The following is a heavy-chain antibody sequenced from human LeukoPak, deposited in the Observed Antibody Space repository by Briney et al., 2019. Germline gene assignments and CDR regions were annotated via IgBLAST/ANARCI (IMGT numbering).Heavy chain of an antibody. CDR2: ISYDGSNK. CDR1: GFTFSSYW. D-gene: IGHD6-13*01. CDR3: AKEVVAAAGTGWFDP. Sequence: GGSLRLSCTVSGFTFSSYWMNWVRQAPGKGLEWVAVISYDGSNKYYADSVKGRFTISRDNSKNTLYLQMNSLRAEDTAVYYCAKEVVAAAGTGWFDPWGQGTLVTVSS. V-gene: IGHV3-30*18. J-gene: IGHJ5*02.